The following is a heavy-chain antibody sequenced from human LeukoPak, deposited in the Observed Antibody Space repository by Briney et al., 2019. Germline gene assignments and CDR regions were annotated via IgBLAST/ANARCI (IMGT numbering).Heavy chain of an antibody. CDR1: GGSFSGYY. Sequence: SETLSLTCAVYGGSFSGYYWSWIRQPPGKGLEWIGEINHSGSTNYNPSLKSRVTISVDTSKNQFSLKLSSVTAADTAVYYCARASYYDYVWGSYRQTYYYYGMDVWGKGITVTVSS. V-gene: IGHV4-34*01. J-gene: IGHJ6*04. CDR3: ARASYYDYVWGSYRQTYYYYGMDV. D-gene: IGHD3-16*02. CDR2: INHSGST.